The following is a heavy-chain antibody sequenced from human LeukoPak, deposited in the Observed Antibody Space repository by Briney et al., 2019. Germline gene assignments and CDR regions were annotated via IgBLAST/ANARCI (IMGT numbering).Heavy chain of an antibody. CDR2: ISSSGSTI. Sequence: GGSLRLSCAASGFTFSSYEMNWVRQAPGKGLEWVSYISSSGSTIYYADSVKGRFTISRDNAKNSLYLQMNSLRAEDTAVYYCARDRRFGDPPSPTDASDIWGQGTMVTVSS. CDR3: ARDRRFGDPPSPTDASDI. CDR1: GFTFSSYE. V-gene: IGHV3-48*03. D-gene: IGHD3-10*01. J-gene: IGHJ3*02.